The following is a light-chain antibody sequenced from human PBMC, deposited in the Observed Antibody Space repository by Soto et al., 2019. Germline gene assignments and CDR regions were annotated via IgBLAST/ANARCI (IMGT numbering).Light chain of an antibody. Sequence: EIVLTQSPGTLSLSPGERATLSCRASQSVSSTYLAWYQQRPGQAPRLIIYGASSWANGIPDTFSGSGYGTDFTLTISRLEPEDFAVYYCQKYGSLTSSTFGQGTKVEIK. CDR3: QKYGSLTSST. V-gene: IGKV3-20*01. CDR2: GAS. J-gene: IGKJ1*01. CDR1: QSVSSTY.